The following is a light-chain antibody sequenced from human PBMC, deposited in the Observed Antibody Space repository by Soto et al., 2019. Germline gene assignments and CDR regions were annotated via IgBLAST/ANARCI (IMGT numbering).Light chain of an antibody. J-gene: IGKJ5*01. CDR2: GTS. V-gene: IGKV3-20*01. CDR1: ERIYSAY. Sequence: EVVLTQSPGTLSLSRGARATLSCRASERIYSAYLGWYQQKPGQAPRLLIYGTSSRATGIPDRFSGSGSGTDFTLTISRLEPEEFAVYYCQQYGNSPITFGQGTRLEIK. CDR3: QQYGNSPIT.